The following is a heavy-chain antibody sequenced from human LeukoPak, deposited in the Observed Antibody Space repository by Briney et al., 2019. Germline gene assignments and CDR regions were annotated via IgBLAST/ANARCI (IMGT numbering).Heavy chain of an antibody. D-gene: IGHD2-2*02. V-gene: IGHV1-8*01. CDR3: ARALREKYQLLYVLYYYYYMDV. Sequence: GASVKVSCKASGYTFTSYDINWVRQATGQGLEWMGWMNPNSANTGYAQKFQGRVTMTRNTSISTAYMELSSLRSADTAVYYCARALREKYQLLYVLYYYYYMDVWGKGTTVTVSS. CDR1: GYTFTSYD. J-gene: IGHJ6*03. CDR2: MNPNSANT.